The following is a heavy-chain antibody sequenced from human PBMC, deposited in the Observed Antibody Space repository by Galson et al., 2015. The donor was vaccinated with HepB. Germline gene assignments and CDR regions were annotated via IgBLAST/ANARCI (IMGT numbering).Heavy chain of an antibody. D-gene: IGHD1-7*01. Sequence: SVKVSCKASGYTFTNYYMHWVRQAPGQGLEWMGIINPNSGNTSYPQKFQGRVTMTRDTSTSTFHMELSSLRSEDTAVYYCARYTGTTSGNWFDPWGQGTLLTVSS. CDR2: INPNSGNT. V-gene: IGHV1-46*01. CDR1: GYTFTNYY. J-gene: IGHJ5*02. CDR3: ARYTGTTSGNWFDP.